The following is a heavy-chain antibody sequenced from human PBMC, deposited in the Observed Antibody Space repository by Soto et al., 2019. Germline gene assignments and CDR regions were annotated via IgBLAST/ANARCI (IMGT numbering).Heavy chain of an antibody. D-gene: IGHD4-17*01. CDR3: ARSPAYGDYANLDT. J-gene: IGHJ5*02. CDR2: IHSTRSP. CDR1: GDSVSKYY. Sequence: SETLSLTCTVSGDSVSKYYWNWIRLPAGKGLEWIGRIHSTRSPNYNPSLKSRVTMSVDTSKNQFSLKLNLTSVTAADTAVYYCARSPAYGDYANLDTWGQGTQVTV. V-gene: IGHV4-4*07.